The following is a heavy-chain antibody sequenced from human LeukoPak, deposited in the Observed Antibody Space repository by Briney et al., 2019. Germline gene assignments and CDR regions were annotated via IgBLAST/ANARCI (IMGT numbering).Heavy chain of an antibody. CDR3: ARDLFHVPNYGDYMEFDY. Sequence: GGALRLSCAASGFTFSSHLMSWGRQAPGERPEGVANIKQEGSEKYNVDSLKSRFTISRDNAKSSLYLQMNSLRAEETAVYYCARDLFHVPNYGDYMEFDYWGQGTLVTVSS. V-gene: IGHV3-7*05. J-gene: IGHJ4*02. D-gene: IGHD4-17*01. CDR2: IKQEGSEK. CDR1: GFTFSSHL.